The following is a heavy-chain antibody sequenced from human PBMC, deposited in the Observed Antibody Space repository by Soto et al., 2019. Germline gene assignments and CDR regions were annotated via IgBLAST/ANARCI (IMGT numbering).Heavy chain of an antibody. D-gene: IGHD1-26*01. CDR1: GGSISSSSYY. Sequence: SETLSLTCTVSGGSISSSSYYWGWIRQPPGKGLEWIGSIYYSGSTYYNPSLKSRVTISVDTSKNQFSLKLSSVTAADTAVYYCARPTPSGSYPYWGQGTLVTVSS. V-gene: IGHV4-39*01. J-gene: IGHJ4*02. CDR2: IYYSGST. CDR3: ARPTPSGSYPY.